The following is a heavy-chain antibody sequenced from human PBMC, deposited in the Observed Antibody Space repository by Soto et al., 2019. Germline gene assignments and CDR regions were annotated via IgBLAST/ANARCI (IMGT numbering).Heavy chain of an antibody. CDR2: ISSSSSYI. Sequence: EVQLVESGGGLVKPGGSLRLSCAASGFTFSRYSMNWVRQAPGKGLEWVSSISSSSSYIYYADSVKGRFTISRDNAKNSLYLQMNSLRAEDTAVYYCAREGYYYYGMDVWGQGTTVTVSS. V-gene: IGHV3-21*01. J-gene: IGHJ6*02. CDR3: AREGYYYYGMDV. CDR1: GFTFSRYS.